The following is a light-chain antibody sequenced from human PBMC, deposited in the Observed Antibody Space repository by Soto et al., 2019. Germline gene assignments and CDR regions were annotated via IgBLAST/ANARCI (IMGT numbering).Light chain of an antibody. V-gene: IGKV3-15*01. CDR1: QSVSSN. J-gene: IGKJ2*02. Sequence: EIVMTQSPATLSVSPGERATLSCRASQSVSSNLAWYQQKPGQAPSLLIYGASTRATGIPARFSGSGSGTEFTLTLSSLQSEDFAVYYCQQYNNWPPCTFGQGTKLKIK. CDR2: GAS. CDR3: QQYNNWPPCT.